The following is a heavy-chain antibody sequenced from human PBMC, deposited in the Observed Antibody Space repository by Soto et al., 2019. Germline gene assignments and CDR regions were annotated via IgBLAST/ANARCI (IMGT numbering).Heavy chain of an antibody. CDR3: AKGAVRDGDYANAEFDY. CDR2: ISGSGGST. J-gene: IGHJ4*02. Sequence: EVQLLESGGGLVQPGGSLRLSCAASGFTFSSYAMSWVRQAPGKGLEWVSAISGSGGSTYSADSVKGRFTISRDNSKNTLYLQMNSLRAEDTAVYYCAKGAVRDGDYANAEFDYWGQGALVTVTS. V-gene: IGHV3-23*01. CDR1: GFTFSSYA. D-gene: IGHD4-17*01.